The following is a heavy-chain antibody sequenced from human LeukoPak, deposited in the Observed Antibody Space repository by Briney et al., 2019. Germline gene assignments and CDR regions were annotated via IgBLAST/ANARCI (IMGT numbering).Heavy chain of an antibody. Sequence: SETLSLTCTVSGGSISSGSYYWSWIRQPAGQGLEWIGRIHTSGTTNFNPSLKSRVTISLDTSKNQFSLKLYSVTAADTAVYYCARRDSSGYYDWFDPWGQGTLVTVSS. V-gene: IGHV4-61*02. D-gene: IGHD3-22*01. CDR1: GGSISSGSYY. CDR3: ARRDSSGYYDWFDP. J-gene: IGHJ5*02. CDR2: IHTSGTT.